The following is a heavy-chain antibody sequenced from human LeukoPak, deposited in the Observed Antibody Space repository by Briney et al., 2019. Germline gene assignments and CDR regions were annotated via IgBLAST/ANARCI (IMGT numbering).Heavy chain of an antibody. D-gene: IGHD6-19*01. J-gene: IGHJ3*02. CDR3: VREYSSGWHDAFDI. Sequence: SETLSLTCTVSGGSISSYFWSWIRQPPGKGLEWIGYIYYSGSTNYNPSLKSRVTISVDTSKNQFSLKLSSVTAADTAVYYCVREYSSGWHDAFDIWGQGTMVTVSS. V-gene: IGHV4-59*01. CDR1: GGSISSYF. CDR2: IYYSGST.